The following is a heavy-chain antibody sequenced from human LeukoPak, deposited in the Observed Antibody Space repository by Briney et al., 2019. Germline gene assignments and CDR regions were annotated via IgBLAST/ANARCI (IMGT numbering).Heavy chain of an antibody. D-gene: IGHD3-22*01. CDR1: GFTFSSYG. J-gene: IGHJ5*02. V-gene: IGHV3-23*01. CDR3: AKEADSSGYLGWFDP. Sequence: GGTLRLSCAASGFTFSSYGMSWVRQAPGKGREWVSAISGSGGSTYYADSVKGRFTISRDNSKNTLYLQMTSLRAEDTAVYYCAKEADSSGYLGWFDPWGQGTLVTVSS. CDR2: ISGSGGST.